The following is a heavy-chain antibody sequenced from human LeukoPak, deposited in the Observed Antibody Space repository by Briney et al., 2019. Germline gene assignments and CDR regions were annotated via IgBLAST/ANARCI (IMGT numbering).Heavy chain of an antibody. CDR3: ARDRRIVGYYYMDV. CDR2: IYYSGST. V-gene: IGHV4-59*01. J-gene: IGHJ6*03. CDR1: GGSISSYY. Sequence: SGTLSLTCTLSGGSISSYYWSWIRPPPGKGLEWIGYIYYSGSTTYNPSLKSRVTISVDTSKNQFSLKLSSVTAADTAVYYCARDRRIVGYYYMDVWGKGTTVTVSS. D-gene: IGHD1-26*01.